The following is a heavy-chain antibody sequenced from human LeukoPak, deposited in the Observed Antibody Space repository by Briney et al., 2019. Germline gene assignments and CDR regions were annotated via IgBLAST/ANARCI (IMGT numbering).Heavy chain of an antibody. CDR2: IYHGGST. V-gene: IGHV4-30-2*01. Sequence: SQTLSLTCSVSGGSISSGGYSWTWVRQPPGKGLEWVGYIYHGGSTYYNPSLKSRLTISIDTSKNQFSLKLSSVTAADTAVYYCARQGYYYYGIDVWGQGTTVTVSS. J-gene: IGHJ6*02. CDR1: GGSISSGGYS. CDR3: ARQGYYYYGIDV.